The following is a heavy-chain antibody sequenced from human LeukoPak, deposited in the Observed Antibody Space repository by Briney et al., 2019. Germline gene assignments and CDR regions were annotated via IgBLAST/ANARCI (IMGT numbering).Heavy chain of an antibody. CDR1: GGSISSSNYY. CDR3: ARQLLGYCSGGTCFTYYFDY. J-gene: IGHJ4*02. CDR2: TYDSGTT. D-gene: IGHD2-15*01. Sequence: SETLSLTCSVSGGSISSSNYYWGWIRQPPGKGLKWIGSTYDSGTTYYNPSLKSRVTISADTSKNQFSLKLSSVTAADTAVYYCARQLLGYCSGGTCFTYYFDYWGQGTLVTVSS. V-gene: IGHV4-39*01.